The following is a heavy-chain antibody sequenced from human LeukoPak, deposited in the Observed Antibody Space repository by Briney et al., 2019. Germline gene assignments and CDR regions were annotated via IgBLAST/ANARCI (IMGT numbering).Heavy chain of an antibody. J-gene: IGHJ5*02. V-gene: IGHV4-59*11. D-gene: IGHD2-15*01. CDR1: GGSISSHY. CDR3: ARDERYCSGGDCYWGGWFDP. Sequence: SETLSLTCTVSGGSISSHYWSWIRPPPGKGLEWIGYVFYSGSTNYNPSLKSRVTISVDTSKNQFSMKLSSVTAADTAVYYCARDERYCSGGDCYWGGWFDPWGQGTLVTVSS. CDR2: VFYSGST.